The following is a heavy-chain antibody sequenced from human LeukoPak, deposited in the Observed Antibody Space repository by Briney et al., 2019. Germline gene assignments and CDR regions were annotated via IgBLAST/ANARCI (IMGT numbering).Heavy chain of an antibody. CDR3: ARESSGYFY. V-gene: IGHV3-21*01. CDR1: GFTFSTYS. J-gene: IGHJ4*02. D-gene: IGHD3-22*01. CDR2: ISSGSSFI. Sequence: GGSLRLSCAASGFTFSTYSMKRVRQAPGKGLEWVSSISSGSSFIYYADSVKGRFTISRDNAKNSLFLQMNSLRAEDTAVYYCARESSGYFYWGQGTLVTVSS.